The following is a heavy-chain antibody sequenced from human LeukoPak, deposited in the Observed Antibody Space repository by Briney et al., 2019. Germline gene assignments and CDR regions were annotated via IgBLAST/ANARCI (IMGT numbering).Heavy chain of an antibody. CDR1: GGSFSSYY. V-gene: IGHV4-59*01. D-gene: IGHD3-10*02. CDR2: IYSSGST. Sequence: SETLSLTCTVSGGSFSSYYWSWIRQPPGKGLEWIGYIYSSGSTNYNPSLKSRVTISVDTSRNQFSLKLSSVTAADTAMYYCARMFQYYYMDVWGKGTTVTVSS. J-gene: IGHJ6*03. CDR3: ARMFQYYYMDV.